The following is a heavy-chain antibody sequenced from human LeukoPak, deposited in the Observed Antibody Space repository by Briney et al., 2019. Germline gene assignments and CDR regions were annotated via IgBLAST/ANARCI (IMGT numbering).Heavy chain of an antibody. CDR2: TSYSGST. CDR3: SRTTGDSAIIAAH. J-gene: IGHJ4*02. CDR1: GGSISGSGCY. V-gene: IGHV4-39*01. Sequence: PSETLSLTCTVSGGSISGSGCYWGWIRHTPGKDLEWIVSTSYSGSTHYNPSFKSRVTVSVDTSKNQFFLNLSSVTAADTAVYYCSRTTGDSAIIAAHWGQGTLVTVSS. D-gene: IGHD3-16*01.